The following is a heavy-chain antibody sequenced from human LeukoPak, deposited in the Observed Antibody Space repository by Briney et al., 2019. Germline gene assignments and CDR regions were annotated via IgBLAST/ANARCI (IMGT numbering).Heavy chain of an antibody. CDR1: GFTFSSYA. V-gene: IGHV3-30-3*01. CDR3: ARVGSSGYPDFFNI. J-gene: IGHJ3*02. Sequence: PGGSLRLSCAASGFTFSSYAMHWVRQAPGKGLEWVAVISYDGSNKYYADSVKGRFTISRDNSKNTLYLQMNSLRAEDTAVYYCARVGSSGYPDFFNIWGKGKMVTVFS. CDR2: ISYDGSNK. D-gene: IGHD6-13*01.